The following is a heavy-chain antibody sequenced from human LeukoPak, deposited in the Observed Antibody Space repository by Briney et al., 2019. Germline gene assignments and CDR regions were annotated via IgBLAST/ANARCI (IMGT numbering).Heavy chain of an antibody. CDR3: ARAQRRGPFDY. Sequence: GGSLRLSCAASGFTFSSYGMHWVRQAPGKGLEWVAVIWYDGSNKYYADSVKGRFTISRDSSKNTLYLQMNSLRAEDTAVYYCARAQRRGPFDYWGQGTLVTVSS. V-gene: IGHV3-33*01. CDR1: GFTFSSYG. D-gene: IGHD3-10*01. J-gene: IGHJ4*02. CDR2: IWYDGSNK.